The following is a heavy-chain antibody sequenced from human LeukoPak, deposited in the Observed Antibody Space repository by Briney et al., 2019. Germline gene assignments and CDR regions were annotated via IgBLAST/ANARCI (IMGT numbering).Heavy chain of an antibody. J-gene: IGHJ4*02. D-gene: IGHD4-17*01. V-gene: IGHV4-59*01. CDR2: IYYSGST. CDR3: ARQNYGGYGGGIDY. CDR1: GGSISRYY. Sequence: KSSETPSLTCTVSGGSISRYYWSWIRQPPGKGLEWIGYIYYSGSTNRNPSLKSRVTISIATSKNQFSLKLSSVTAADTAVYYCARQNYGGYGGGIDYWGQGTLVTLSS.